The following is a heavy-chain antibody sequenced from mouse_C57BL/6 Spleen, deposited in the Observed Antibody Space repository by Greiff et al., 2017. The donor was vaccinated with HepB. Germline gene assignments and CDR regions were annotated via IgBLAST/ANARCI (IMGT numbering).Heavy chain of an antibody. V-gene: IGHV1-26*01. Sequence: VQLQQSGPELVKPGASVKISCKASGYTFTDYYMNWVKQSHGKSLEWIGDINPNNGGTSYNQKFKGKATLTVDKSSSTAYMELRSLTSEDSAVYYCAREGAYDSYAMDYWGQGTSVTVSS. CDR3: AREGAYDSYAMDY. D-gene: IGHD6-5*01. CDR1: GYTFTDYY. J-gene: IGHJ4*01. CDR2: INPNNGGT.